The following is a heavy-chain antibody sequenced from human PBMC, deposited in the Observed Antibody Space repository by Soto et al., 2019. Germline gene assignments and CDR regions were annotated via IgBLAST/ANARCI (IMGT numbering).Heavy chain of an antibody. CDR1: GFTFNNSA. D-gene: IGHD2-8*01. CDR2: IVVGRGNT. Sequence: SVKVSCKASGFTFNNSAVQWVRQARGQRLEWIGWIVVGRGNTNYAQKFQERVTITRDMSTSTAYSQLSRLRSEDTAVYDWAAVGRDFTNGVCYRRVEMDVGGHGTTVNVSS. CDR3: AAVGRDFTNGVCYRRVEMDV. V-gene: IGHV1-58*01. J-gene: IGHJ6*02.